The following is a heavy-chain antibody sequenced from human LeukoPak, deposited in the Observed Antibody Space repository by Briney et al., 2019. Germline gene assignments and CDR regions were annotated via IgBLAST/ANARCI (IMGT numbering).Heavy chain of an antibody. V-gene: IGHV3-30*18. Sequence: GGSLRLSCAASGFTFSSYGMHWVRQAPGKGLEWVAVISYDGSNKYYADSVKGRFTISRDNSKNTLYLQMNSLRAEDTAVYYCAKVNGDYAFFDYWGQRTLVTVSS. CDR3: AKVNGDYAFFDY. CDR1: GFTFSSYG. CDR2: ISYDGSNK. D-gene: IGHD4-17*01. J-gene: IGHJ4*02.